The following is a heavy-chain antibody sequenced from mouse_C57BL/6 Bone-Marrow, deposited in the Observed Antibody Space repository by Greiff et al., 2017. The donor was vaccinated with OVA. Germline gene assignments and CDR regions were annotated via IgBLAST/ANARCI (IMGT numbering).Heavy chain of an antibody. CDR3: AAESTMIPYYAMDY. D-gene: IGHD2-4*01. Sequence: VQLQQPGAELVMPGASVKLSCKASGYTFTSYWMHWVKQRPGQGLEWIGEIDPSDSYTNYNQKFKGKSTLTVDKSSSTAYMQLSSLTSEDSAVYYCAAESTMIPYYAMDYWGQGTSVTVSS. J-gene: IGHJ4*01. V-gene: IGHV1-69*01. CDR1: GYTFTSYW. CDR2: IDPSDSYT.